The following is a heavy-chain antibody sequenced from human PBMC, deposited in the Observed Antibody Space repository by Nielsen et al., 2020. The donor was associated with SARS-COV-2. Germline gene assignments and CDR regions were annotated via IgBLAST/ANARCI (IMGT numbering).Heavy chain of an antibody. Sequence: GESLKISCAASGFTFSNYWMHWVRQVPGKGLVWVSRINADGSSTSYADYVKGRFTISRDNAKNTLYLQMNSLRAEDTAVYYCATSGYSSGWIFWGQGTLVTVSS. CDR3: ATSGYSSGWIF. CDR1: GFTFSNYW. V-gene: IGHV3-74*01. D-gene: IGHD6-19*01. J-gene: IGHJ4*02. CDR2: INADGSST.